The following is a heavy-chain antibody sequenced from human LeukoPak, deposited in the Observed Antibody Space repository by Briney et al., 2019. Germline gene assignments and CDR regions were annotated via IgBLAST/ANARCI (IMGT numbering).Heavy chain of an antibody. Sequence: GASLRLSCAASGFTFSSYAMCWVRQAPGKWLQWVSSITSSGDNTYYADSVNGRFTISRDNTKNTLHLQVNSPRAEDTAVYYCVRGSRGNYDTWGQGTLVTVSS. CDR2: ITSSGDNT. J-gene: IGHJ5*02. V-gene: IGHV3-23*01. CDR3: VRGSRGNYDT. D-gene: IGHD3-22*01. CDR1: GFTFSSYA.